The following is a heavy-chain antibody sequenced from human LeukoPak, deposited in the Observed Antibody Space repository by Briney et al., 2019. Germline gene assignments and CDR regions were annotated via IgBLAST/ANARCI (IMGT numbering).Heavy chain of an antibody. CDR2: ITPILGIA. Sequence: SVKVSCKASGGTFSSYAISWVRQAPGQGLEWMGRITPILGIANYAQKFQGRVTITADKSTSTAYMELSSLRSEDTAVYYCAREVAVVPAAYYFDYWGQGTLVTVSS. D-gene: IGHD2-2*01. J-gene: IGHJ4*02. CDR1: GGTFSSYA. V-gene: IGHV1-69*04. CDR3: AREVAVVPAAYYFDY.